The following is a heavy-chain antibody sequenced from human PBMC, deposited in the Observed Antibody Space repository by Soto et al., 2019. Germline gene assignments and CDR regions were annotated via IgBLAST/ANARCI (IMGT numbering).Heavy chain of an antibody. J-gene: IGHJ4*02. D-gene: IGHD3-22*01. V-gene: IGHV4-31*03. Sequence: SETLSLTCTVSGGSISSGGYYWSWIRQHPGKGLEWIGYIYYSGSTYYNPSLKSRVTISVDTSKNQFSLKLSSVTAADTAGYYCSRSKAGDYYDRSGADXWGQGTLVTVSS. CDR1: GGSISSGGYY. CDR3: SRSKAGDYYDRSGADX. CDR2: IYYSGST.